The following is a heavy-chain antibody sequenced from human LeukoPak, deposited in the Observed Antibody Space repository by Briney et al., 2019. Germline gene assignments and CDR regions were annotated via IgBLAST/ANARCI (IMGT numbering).Heavy chain of an antibody. V-gene: IGHV4-4*02. Sequence: SETLSLTCAASGGSLSSSNWWSWVRQPPGKGLEWIGEIYHSGSTNYNPSLKSRVTISVDKSKNQFSLKLSSVTAADTAVYYCARFEDGDSNPFDFWGQGTLVTVSS. CDR2: IYHSGST. J-gene: IGHJ4*02. CDR1: GGSLSSSNW. D-gene: IGHD4-17*01. CDR3: ARFEDGDSNPFDF.